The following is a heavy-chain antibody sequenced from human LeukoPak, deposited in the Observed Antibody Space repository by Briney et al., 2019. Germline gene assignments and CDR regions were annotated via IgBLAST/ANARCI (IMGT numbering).Heavy chain of an antibody. CDR2: INHSGST. D-gene: IGHD3-22*01. CDR1: GGSFSGYY. CDR3: ARGRGSGYSYYYYYYMDV. V-gene: IGHV4-34*01. Sequence: SETLSLTCAVYGGSFSGYYWSWIRQPPGKGLEWIGEINHSGSTNYNPSLKSRVTIPVDTSKNQFSLKLSSVTAADTAVYYCARGRGSGYSYYYYYYMDVWGKGTTVTVSS. J-gene: IGHJ6*03.